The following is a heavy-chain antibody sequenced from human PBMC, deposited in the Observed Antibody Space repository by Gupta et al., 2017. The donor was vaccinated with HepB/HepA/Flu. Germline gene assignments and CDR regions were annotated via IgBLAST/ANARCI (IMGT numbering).Heavy chain of an antibody. D-gene: IGHD1-1*01. J-gene: IGHJ4*02. Sequence: QITLQESGPTVMKPTETLTLTCTFSGFSLSTSGVGVGWIRQPPGKALEWLVLIYWDDDKRYSPSLRSRLTVTKDTSKNQVVRTMTDMETVETATYYCAHRAGGADNNGNGGSFDNWGQGTLVTV. CDR3: AHRAGGADNNGNGGSFDN. CDR1: GFSLSTSGVG. V-gene: IGHV2-5*02. CDR2: IYWDDDK.